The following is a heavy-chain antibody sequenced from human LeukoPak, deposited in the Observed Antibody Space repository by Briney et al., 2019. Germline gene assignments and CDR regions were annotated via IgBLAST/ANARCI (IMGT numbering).Heavy chain of an antibody. CDR1: GGSISSYY. D-gene: IGHD6-6*01. Sequence: SETLSLTCTVSGGSISSYYWSWIRQPPGKGLEWIGYIYYSGSTNYNPSLKSRVTISVDTSKNQFSLKLSSVTAADTAVYYCARDVPPYSSSGGVYYYYMDVWGKGTTVTVSS. CDR3: ARDVPPYSSSGGVYYYYMDV. J-gene: IGHJ6*03. V-gene: IGHV4-59*12. CDR2: IYYSGST.